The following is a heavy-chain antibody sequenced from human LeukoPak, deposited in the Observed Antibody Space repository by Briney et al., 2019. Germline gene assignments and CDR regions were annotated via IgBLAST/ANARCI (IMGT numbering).Heavy chain of an antibody. V-gene: IGHV4-59*08. J-gene: IGHJ5*02. CDR1: GGSMRSYY. D-gene: IGHD4-17*01. Sequence: SETLSLTCTVSGGSMRSYYWSWIRQPPGKGLEWIGYIYYSGSTNYNPSLKSRLTISVDTSKNQFSLKLSSVTAADTAVYYCARGMTTGPDPWGQGILVTVSS. CDR3: ARGMTTGPDP. CDR2: IYYSGST.